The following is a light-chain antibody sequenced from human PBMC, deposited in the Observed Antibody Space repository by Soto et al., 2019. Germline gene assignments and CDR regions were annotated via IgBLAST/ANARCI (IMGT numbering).Light chain of an antibody. CDR3: QSYDSSLSGVV. Sequence: QSVLTQPPSVSGAPGQRVTISCTGSSSNIGAGYNVHWYQQLPGTAPKLLIYNNNNRPSGVPDRFSGSKSDTSASLAITGLQADDEADYYCQSYDSSLSGVVFGEGTKLTVL. CDR1: SSNIGAGYN. J-gene: IGLJ2*01. V-gene: IGLV1-40*01. CDR2: NNN.